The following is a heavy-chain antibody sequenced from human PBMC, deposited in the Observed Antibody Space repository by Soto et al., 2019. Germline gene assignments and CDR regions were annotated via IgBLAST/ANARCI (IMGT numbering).Heavy chain of an antibody. V-gene: IGHV2-5*02. Sequence: QITLKESGPTLVKPTQTLTLTCTFSGFSLTTSGVGVSWIRQPPGKALEWLALIYWDDDKHYRPSLRSRLTITNDTSKHEVVLTMTDMDPVDTSTYYCVHRRHYESAPLVDWGQGTLVTVSS. J-gene: IGHJ4*02. CDR1: GFSLTTSGVG. CDR2: IYWDDDK. D-gene: IGHD3-22*01. CDR3: VHRRHYESAPLVD.